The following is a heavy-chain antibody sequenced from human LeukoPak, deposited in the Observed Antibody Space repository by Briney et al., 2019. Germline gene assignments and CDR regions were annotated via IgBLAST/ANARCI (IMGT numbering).Heavy chain of an antibody. Sequence: GESLKISCQGSGYNFPIYWIGWVRQVPGQGLEWMGIIYPDDSNTIYGPSFQGQVTISADKSINTAYLEWSSLKASDTAIYYCARQGAAGKYYYYYMDVWGKGTTVTVPS. CDR3: ARQGAAGKYYYYYMDV. J-gene: IGHJ6*03. V-gene: IGHV5-51*01. D-gene: IGHD6-13*01. CDR1: GYNFPIYW. CDR2: IYPDDSNT.